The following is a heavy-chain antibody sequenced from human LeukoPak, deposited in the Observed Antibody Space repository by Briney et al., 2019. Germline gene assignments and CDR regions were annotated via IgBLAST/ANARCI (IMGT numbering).Heavy chain of an antibody. D-gene: IGHD3-10*01. V-gene: IGHV3-23*01. Sequence: GGSLRLSCAASGFTFSSNAMSGVRQAPGKGLEWVSGISGSGGSTYYADSVKGRFTISRDNSKNTLYLQMNSLRAEDTAVYYCATFTYYYGSGSYFPDYWGQGTLVTVSS. CDR2: ISGSGGST. CDR3: ATFTYYYGSGSYFPDY. CDR1: GFTFSSNA. J-gene: IGHJ4*02.